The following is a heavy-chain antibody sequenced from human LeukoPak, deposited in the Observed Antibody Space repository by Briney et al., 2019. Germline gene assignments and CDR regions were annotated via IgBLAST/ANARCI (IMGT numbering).Heavy chain of an antibody. Sequence: SEALSLTCTVSGDPVSRGSYYWSWIRQPPGKELEWIGYVYHTGSTNYNPSLKSRVTISVDTSKNEFSLKMTSVTAADTAVYYCARGFASGWYSKYDPWGQGTLVTVSS. J-gene: IGHJ5*02. CDR1: GDPVSRGSYY. D-gene: IGHD6-19*01. CDR3: ARGFASGWYSKYDP. V-gene: IGHV4-61*01. CDR2: VYHTGST.